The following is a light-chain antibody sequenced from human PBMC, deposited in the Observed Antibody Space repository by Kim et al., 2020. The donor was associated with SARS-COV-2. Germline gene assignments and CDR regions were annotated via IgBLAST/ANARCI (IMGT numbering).Light chain of an antibody. CDR3: QAWDSSTVV. J-gene: IGLJ2*01. CDR1: KLGDKY. CDR2: QDS. V-gene: IGLV3-1*01. Sequence: SYELTQPPSVSVSPGQTASITYSGDKLGDKYACWYQQKPGQSPVLVIYQDSKRPSGIPERFSGSNSGSTATLTISGTQAMDEADYYCQAWDSSTVVFGGGTQLTVL.